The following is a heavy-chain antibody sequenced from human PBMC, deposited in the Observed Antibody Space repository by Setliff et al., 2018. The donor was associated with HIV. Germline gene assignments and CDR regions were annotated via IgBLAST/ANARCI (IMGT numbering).Heavy chain of an antibody. CDR3: AREIVTLYTGGHYLYGIDV. V-gene: IGHV3-13*01. CDR2: IGTAGDT. CDR1: GFTFVNHD. J-gene: IGHJ6*02. Sequence: GGSLRLSCAASGFTFVNHDIEWVRQAPGKGLEWVSHIGTAGDTYYLDSVKGRFTISREGARNSGYLQMNSLRAGDTAVYYCAREIVTLYTGGHYLYGIDVWGQGTAVTVSS. D-gene: IGHD3-22*01.